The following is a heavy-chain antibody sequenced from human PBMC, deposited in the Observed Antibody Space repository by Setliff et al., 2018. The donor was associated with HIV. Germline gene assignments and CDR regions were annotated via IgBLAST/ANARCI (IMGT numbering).Heavy chain of an antibody. CDR2: IDWDDDK. J-gene: IGHJ5*02. Sequence: VSGPTLVNPTQTLTLTCSFSGFSLSTTGMSLSWIRQPPGKALEWLARIDWDDDKYYSTSLKTRLTISKDTSKNQVVLTMTNMDPVDTATYYCAHSTGGGWFDPWGQGTLVTVSS. V-gene: IGHV2-70*11. D-gene: IGHD3-10*01. CDR3: AHSTGGGWFDP. CDR1: GFSLSTTGMS.